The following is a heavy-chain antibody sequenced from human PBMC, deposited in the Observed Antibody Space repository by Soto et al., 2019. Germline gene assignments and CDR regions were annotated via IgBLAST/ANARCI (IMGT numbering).Heavy chain of an antibody. V-gene: IGHV3-7*03. CDR3: LSFWTDS. CDR2: IKEDGSEV. D-gene: IGHD1-1*01. J-gene: IGHJ4*02. CDR1: GFTFSNYW. Sequence: GGSLRLSCAASGFTFSNYWMNWVRQAPGKGLEWVANIKEDGSEVNYVDSVKGRFTISRDNARNSVYLQMNSLRADDTAVYYCLSFWTDSWGQGTLVTVS.